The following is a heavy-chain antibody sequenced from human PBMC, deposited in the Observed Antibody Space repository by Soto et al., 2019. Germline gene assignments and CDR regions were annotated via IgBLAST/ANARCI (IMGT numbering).Heavy chain of an antibody. D-gene: IGHD2-8*02. CDR1: GFTFSSYA. J-gene: IGHJ2*01. CDR2: ISSGGAST. V-gene: IGHV3-23*01. CDR3: ARITPASSSSDITGFKWYFDL. Sequence: EVQLLESGGGLVQPGGSLRLSCAASGFTFSSYAMSWVRQAPGKGLEWVSGISSGGASTYYADSVKGRFTVSRDKSKNTLFLQINSLRAVDTALYYCARITPASSSSDITGFKWYFDLWGRGTLLTVSS.